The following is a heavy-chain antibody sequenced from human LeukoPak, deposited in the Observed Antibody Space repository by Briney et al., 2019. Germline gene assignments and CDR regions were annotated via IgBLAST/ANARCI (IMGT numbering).Heavy chain of an antibody. CDR1: GFTFSRYW. D-gene: IGHD2-2*01. CDR2: IKQDGSEK. V-gene: IGHV3-7*01. Sequence: GGSLRLSCAASGFTFSRYWMSWVRQAPGKGLEWVANIKQDGSEKYYVDSVKGRFTISRDNSKNTLYLQMNSLRAEDTAVYYCANYAQDSYYFDYWGQGTLVTVSS. J-gene: IGHJ4*02. CDR3: ANYAQDSYYFDY.